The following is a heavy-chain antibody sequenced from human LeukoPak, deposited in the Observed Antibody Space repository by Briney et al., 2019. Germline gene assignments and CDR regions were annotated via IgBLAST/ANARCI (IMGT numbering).Heavy chain of an antibody. D-gene: IGHD6-6*01. CDR1: GGSISSYY. J-gene: IGHJ4*02. V-gene: IGHV4-59*01. CDR2: IYYSGST. Sequence: PSETLSLTCTVSGGSISSYYWSWIRQPPGKGLEWIGYIYYSGSTNYNPSLKSRVTISVDTSKNQISLKLSSVTAADTAVYYCARWGDEYSSSSEMYWGQGTLVTVSS. CDR3: ARWGDEYSSSSEMY.